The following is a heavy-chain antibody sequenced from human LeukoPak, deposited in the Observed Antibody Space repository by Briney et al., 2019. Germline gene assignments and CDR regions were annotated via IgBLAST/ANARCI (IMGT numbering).Heavy chain of an antibody. D-gene: IGHD2-15*01. J-gene: IGHJ4*02. Sequence: SETLSLTCAVYGGSFSGYYWSWIRQPPGKGLEWIGEINHSGSTNYNPSLKSRVTISVDTSKNQFSLKLSSVTAADTAVYYCARDQNCSGGSCADYWGQGTLVTVSP. V-gene: IGHV4-34*01. CDR3: ARDQNCSGGSCADY. CDR1: GGSFSGYY. CDR2: INHSGST.